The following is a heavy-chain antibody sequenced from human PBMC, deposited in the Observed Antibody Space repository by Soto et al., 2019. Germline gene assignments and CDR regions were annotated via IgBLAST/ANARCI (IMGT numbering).Heavy chain of an antibody. V-gene: IGHV4-31*03. D-gene: IGHD3-10*01. CDR3: ARCLTGGGMDV. Sequence: QVQLQESGPGLVKPSQTLSLTCTVSGGSISSGGYYWSWIRQHPGKGLEWIGYIYYSGSTYYNPSLKSRVTISVDTSKNQCSLKLSSGTAADTAGYYCARCLTGGGMDVWGQGTTVTVSS. J-gene: IGHJ6*02. CDR1: GGSISSGGYY. CDR2: IYYSGST.